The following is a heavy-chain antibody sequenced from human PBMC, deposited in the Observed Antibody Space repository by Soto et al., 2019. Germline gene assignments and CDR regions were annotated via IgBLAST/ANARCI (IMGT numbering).Heavy chain of an antibody. J-gene: IGHJ6*02. Sequence: GGSLRLSCAASGFTFSSYGMHWVRQAPGKGLEWVAVISYDGSNKYYADSVKGRFTISRDNSKNTLYLQMNSLRAEDTAVYYCAKDFIPNVRGATYYYYGMDVWGQGTTVTVSS. CDR3: AKDFIPNVRGATYYYYGMDV. CDR2: ISYDGSNK. D-gene: IGHD3-10*01. CDR1: GFTFSSYG. V-gene: IGHV3-30*18.